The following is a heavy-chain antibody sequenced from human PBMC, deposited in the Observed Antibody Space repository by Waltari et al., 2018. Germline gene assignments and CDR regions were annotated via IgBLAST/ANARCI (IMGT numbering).Heavy chain of an antibody. J-gene: IGHJ4*02. D-gene: IGHD4-17*01. CDR2: IYYSGST. V-gene: IGHV4-59*01. CDR1: GGSISSYY. CDR3: ARARDYGDYVDY. Sequence: QVQLQESGPGLVKPSETLSLPCTVSGGSISSYYWSWIRQPPGKGLEWIGYIYYSGSTNYNPSLKSRVTISVDTSKNQFSLKLSSVTAADTAVYYCARARDYGDYVDYWGQGTLVTVSS.